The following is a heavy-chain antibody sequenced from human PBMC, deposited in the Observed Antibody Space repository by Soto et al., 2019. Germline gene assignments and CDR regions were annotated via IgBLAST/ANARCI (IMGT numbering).Heavy chain of an antibody. Sequence: QVQLQESGPGLVKPSETLSLTCTVSGGSISSYYWSWIRQPPGKGLEWLGYIYYIGSTNYNPSLKSRVTISVAASKNQFSLKLSSVTAADTAVYYCARDRHLNYGAGSYPSYYGIDVWGQGTTVPVSS. CDR3: ARDRHLNYGAGSYPSYYGIDV. CDR1: GGSISSYY. V-gene: IGHV4-59*01. D-gene: IGHD3-10*01. CDR2: IYYIGST. J-gene: IGHJ6*02.